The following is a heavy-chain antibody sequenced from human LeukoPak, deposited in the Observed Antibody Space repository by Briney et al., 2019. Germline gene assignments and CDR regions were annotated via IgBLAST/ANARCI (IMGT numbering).Heavy chain of an antibody. J-gene: IGHJ6*02. Sequence: SETLSLTCAVYGGSFSGYYWSWIRQPPGKGLEWIGEINHSGSTNYNPSLKSRVTISVDTSKNQFPLKLSSVTAADTAVYYCARGGNYYGSGSYYPRFYYYYGMDVWGQGTTVTVSS. CDR3: ARGGNYYGSGSYYPRFYYYYGMDV. D-gene: IGHD3-10*01. CDR2: INHSGST. CDR1: GGSFSGYY. V-gene: IGHV4-34*01.